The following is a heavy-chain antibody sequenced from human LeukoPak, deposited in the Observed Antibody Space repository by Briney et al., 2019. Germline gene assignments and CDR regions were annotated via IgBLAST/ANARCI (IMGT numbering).Heavy chain of an antibody. CDR3: AKGTSSSCYSAPNY. Sequence: PGGSLRLSCAASGFTFSSYWMYWVRQAPGKGLVWVSRINTDGSSLNYADSVKGRFTISRDSSKNTLSLQLNSLRAEGTAVYYCAKGTSSSCYSAPNYWGQGTLVTVSS. CDR1: GFTFSSYW. V-gene: IGHV3-74*01. D-gene: IGHD2-15*01. CDR2: INTDGSSL. J-gene: IGHJ4*02.